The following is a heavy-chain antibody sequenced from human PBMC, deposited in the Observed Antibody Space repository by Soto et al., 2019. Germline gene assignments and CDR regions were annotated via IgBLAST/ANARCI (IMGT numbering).Heavy chain of an antibody. CDR1: GVSISSSNW. CDR2: IYHSGST. CDR3: ARVSYYDSSGFDY. J-gene: IGHJ4*02. V-gene: IGHV4-4*02. Sequence: SETLSLTCAVSGVSISSSNWWRWVRQPPGKGLEWIGEIYHSGSTNYNPSLKSRVTISVDKSKNQFSLKLSSVTAADTAVYYCARVSYYDSSGFDYWGQGTLVTVSS. D-gene: IGHD3-22*01.